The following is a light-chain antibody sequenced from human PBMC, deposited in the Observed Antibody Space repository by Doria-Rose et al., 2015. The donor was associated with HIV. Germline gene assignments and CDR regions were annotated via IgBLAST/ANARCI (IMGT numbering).Light chain of an antibody. V-gene: IGLV2-14*01. Sequence: SCTGTSSDIGGFNYVSWYQQHPGKAPKLMISEVSNRPSGVSNRFSGSKSGNTASLTISGLRAEDEADYYRSSYTSASTLIFGGGTKLTVL. CDR2: EVS. J-gene: IGLJ2*01. CDR1: SSDIGGFNY. CDR3: SSYTSASTLI.